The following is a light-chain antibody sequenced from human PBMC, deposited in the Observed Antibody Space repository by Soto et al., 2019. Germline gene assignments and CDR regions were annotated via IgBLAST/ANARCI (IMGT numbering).Light chain of an antibody. Sequence: EIVMTQSPATLSVSPGERATLYCRASQSVNSNLAWYQQKPGQPPRLLIYGASTGATGIPARCSGSGSGTEFTLTISSLQSQDFAVYYCQQYNNWPPSTFGQGTKVDIK. CDR3: QQYNNWPPST. V-gene: IGKV3-15*01. J-gene: IGKJ2*01. CDR1: QSVNSN. CDR2: GAS.